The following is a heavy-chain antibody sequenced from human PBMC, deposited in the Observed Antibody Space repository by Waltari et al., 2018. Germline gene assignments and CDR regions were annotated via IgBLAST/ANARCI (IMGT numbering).Heavy chain of an antibody. J-gene: IGHJ5*02. D-gene: IGHD3-10*01. CDR3: ARDLQNYITMVRGVIGGWFDP. Sequence: QVQLQESGPGLVKPSETLSLTCTVSGGSISSYYWSWIRPPPGTGLEWIGYTYYSGSTNYNPSLKSRVTISVDTSKNQFSLKLSSVTAADTAVYYCARDLQNYITMVRGVIGGWFDPWGQGTLVTVSS. CDR2: TYYSGST. V-gene: IGHV4-59*01. CDR1: GGSISSYY.